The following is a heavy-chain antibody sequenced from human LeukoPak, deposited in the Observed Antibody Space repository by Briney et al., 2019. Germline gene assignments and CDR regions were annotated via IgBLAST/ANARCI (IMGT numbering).Heavy chain of an antibody. V-gene: IGHV3-7*01. CDR1: GFTFSNYW. D-gene: IGHD3-3*01. Sequence: GGSLRLSCAASGFTFSNYWMTWVRQAPGKGLEWVADIKQDGSEKLYVNSVRGRFAISRDNAKMSLFLQMNSLRAEDTAVYYCARDNGVVHGVYYMDVWGKGTTVTVS. CDR2: IKQDGSEK. CDR3: ARDNGVVHGVYYMDV. J-gene: IGHJ6*03.